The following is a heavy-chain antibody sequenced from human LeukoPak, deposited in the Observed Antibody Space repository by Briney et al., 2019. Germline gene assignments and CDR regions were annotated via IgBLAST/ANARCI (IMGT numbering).Heavy chain of an antibody. Sequence: GGSLRLSCAPSGFTFEDYSIHWVRQAPGKGLEWVSLITWVGTSTYYADSVKGRFTISRDNAKNSLYLQMNSLRAEDTAVYYCAKDFHRLGEFDAFDIWGQGTMVTVSS. CDR3: AKDFHRLGEFDAFDI. CDR2: ITWVGTST. V-gene: IGHV3-43*01. D-gene: IGHD3-16*01. J-gene: IGHJ3*02. CDR1: GFTFEDYS.